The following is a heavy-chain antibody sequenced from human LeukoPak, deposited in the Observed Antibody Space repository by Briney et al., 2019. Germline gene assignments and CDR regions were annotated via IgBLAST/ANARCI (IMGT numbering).Heavy chain of an antibody. CDR3: ARSGSCDY. CDR1: GFTFSSYT. J-gene: IGHJ4*02. CDR2: ISGSSGYI. D-gene: IGHD1-26*01. Sequence: GGSLRLSCEASGFTFSSYTMNWVRQAPGKGLEWVSSISGSSGYIYYADSVKGRFTISRDNAKNSLYVQMNSLRAEDTAVYYCARSGSCDYWRQGILVTVSS. V-gene: IGHV3-21*01.